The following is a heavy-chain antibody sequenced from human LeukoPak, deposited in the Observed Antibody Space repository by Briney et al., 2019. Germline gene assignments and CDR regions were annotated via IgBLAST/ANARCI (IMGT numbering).Heavy chain of an antibody. D-gene: IGHD5-12*01. V-gene: IGHV3-48*03. J-gene: IGHJ4*02. CDR1: GFTFSSYE. CDR3: AKIGERWLRRPYYFDY. CDR2: ISSSGSTI. Sequence: GSLRLSCAASGFTFSSYEMNWVRQAPGKGLEWVSYISSSGSTIYYADSVKGRFTISRDNAKNSLYLQMNSLRAEDTAVYYCAKIGERWLRRPYYFDYWGQGTLVTVSS.